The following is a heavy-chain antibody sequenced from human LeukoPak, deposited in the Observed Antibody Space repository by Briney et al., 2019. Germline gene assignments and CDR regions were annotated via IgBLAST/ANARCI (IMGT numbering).Heavy chain of an antibody. CDR3: ASGPWFGELFVDY. Sequence: GGSLRLSCAASGFTFSSYSMNWVRQAPGKGLEWVSSISSSSSYIYYADSVKGRFTISRDNAKNSLYLQMNSLRAEDTAVYYCASGPWFGELFVDYWGKGDLVTVSS. J-gene: IGHJ4*02. D-gene: IGHD3-10*01. CDR1: GFTFSSYS. CDR2: ISSSSSYI. V-gene: IGHV3-21*01.